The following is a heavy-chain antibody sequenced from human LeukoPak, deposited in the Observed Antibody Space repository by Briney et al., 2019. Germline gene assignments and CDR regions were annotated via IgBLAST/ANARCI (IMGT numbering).Heavy chain of an antibody. CDR1: GLTFDDYA. CDR2: ISWNSGSI. D-gene: IGHD3-10*01. Sequence: SLRLSCAASGLTFDDYAMHWVRQAPGKGLEWVSGISWNSGSIGYADSVKGRFTISRDNAKSSLYLQMNSLRAEDTALYYCAKDTLGELLLSEYWGQGTLVTVSS. CDR3: AKDTLGELLLSEY. V-gene: IGHV3-9*01. J-gene: IGHJ4*02.